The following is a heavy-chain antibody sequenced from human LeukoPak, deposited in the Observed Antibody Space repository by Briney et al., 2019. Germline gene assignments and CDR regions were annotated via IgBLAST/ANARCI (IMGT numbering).Heavy chain of an antibody. J-gene: IGHJ6*03. D-gene: IGHD3-22*01. CDR2: IYDSGTT. V-gene: IGHV4-38-2*02. CDR1: GYSVSGPYY. CDR3: ERNQYYDSRGSHSSSYYYMDV. Sequence: PSETLSLTCTVSGYSVSGPYYWGWIRQPPGRGLEWIGTIYDSGTTYYNPSLKSRVTISKGTSKNPFPLNLSPLNAADTAVYYCERNQYYDSRGSHSSSYYYMDVWGKGTTVTVSS.